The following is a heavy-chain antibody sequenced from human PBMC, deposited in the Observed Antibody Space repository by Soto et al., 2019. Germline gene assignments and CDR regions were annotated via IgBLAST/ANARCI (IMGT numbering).Heavy chain of an antibody. CDR1: GFTFSSYS. J-gene: IGHJ4*02. CDR3: ARARYSSSSYYFDY. CDR2: ISSSSSTI. V-gene: IGHV3-48*02. D-gene: IGHD6-6*01. Sequence: PGGALRLSCAASGFTFSSYSMNWVRQAPGKGLEWVSYISSSSSTIYYADSVKGRFTISRDNAKNLLYLQMNSLRDEDTAVYYCARARYSSSSYYFDYWGQGTLVTVSS.